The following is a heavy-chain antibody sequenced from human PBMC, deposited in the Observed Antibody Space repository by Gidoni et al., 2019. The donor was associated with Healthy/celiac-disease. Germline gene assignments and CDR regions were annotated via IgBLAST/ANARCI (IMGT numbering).Heavy chain of an antibody. Sequence: QVQLVQSGAAVKKPRPSVKVPSKAARGTFSRYAISWVRQAPGQALEWMGGIIPIFGTANYAQKFQGRVTITADESTSTAYMELSSLRSEDTAVYYCARGEAVAGRYYYYYGMDVWGQGTTVTVSS. CDR3: ARGEAVAGRYYYYYGMDV. D-gene: IGHD6-19*01. J-gene: IGHJ6*02. V-gene: IGHV1-69*01. CDR1: RGTFSRYA. CDR2: IIPIFGTA.